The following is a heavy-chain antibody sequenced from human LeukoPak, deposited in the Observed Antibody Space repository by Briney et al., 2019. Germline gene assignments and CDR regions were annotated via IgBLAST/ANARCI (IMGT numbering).Heavy chain of an antibody. CDR3: ARDHDGVGTTIDL. J-gene: IGHJ5*02. CDR2: IKSDGTST. Sequence: GGALRVSSAPSVFKFSPYWLHWVPHAPGKGPLRVSRIKSDGTSTCYAESVKGRFTISIDNARTAVSLQMNSLRAEDTALYYCARDHDGVGTTIDLWGQGTLVTVSS. D-gene: IGHD1-26*01. CDR1: VFKFSPYW. V-gene: IGHV3-74*01.